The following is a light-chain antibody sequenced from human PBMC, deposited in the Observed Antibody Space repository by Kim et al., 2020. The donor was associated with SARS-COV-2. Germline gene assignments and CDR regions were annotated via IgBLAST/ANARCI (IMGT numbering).Light chain of an antibody. J-gene: IGLJ2*01. Sequence: SVALGQTVRITCQGDSLRNYFASWYQQKPGQAPKLVIYNSNNRPSGIPDRISGSTSGNTASLTIAGAQAEDEADYYCNSRDSSGTLFGGGTKLTVL. CDR1: SLRNYF. V-gene: IGLV3-19*01. CDR2: NSN. CDR3: NSRDSSGTL.